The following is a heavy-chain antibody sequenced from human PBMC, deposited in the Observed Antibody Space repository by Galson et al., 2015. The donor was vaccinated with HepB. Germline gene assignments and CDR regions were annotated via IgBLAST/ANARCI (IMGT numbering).Heavy chain of an antibody. V-gene: IGHV3-7*01. CDR2: IKQDGSEK. CDR3: ARSPSWYTGLYCWFDP. Sequence: SLRLSCAASGFTFSSYWMSWVRQAPGKGLEWVANIKQDGSEKYYVDSVKGRFTISRDNAKNSLYLQMNSLRAEDTAVYYCARSPSWYTGLYCWFDPWGQGTLVTVSS. CDR1: GFTFSSYW. D-gene: IGHD2-2*02. J-gene: IGHJ5*02.